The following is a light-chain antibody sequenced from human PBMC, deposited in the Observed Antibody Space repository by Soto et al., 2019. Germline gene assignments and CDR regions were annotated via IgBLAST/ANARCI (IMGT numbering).Light chain of an antibody. CDR2: AAS. CDR1: QGVSRY. Sequence: IQLTQSPSSLSASVGDSVTITCRASQGVSRYLAWYQQNPGRAPILLISAASTLQSGVPARFSGSGSGTDFTLSITILQPEDVATYYCHQLNTSPVTFGGGTKVEIK. V-gene: IGKV1-9*01. CDR3: HQLNTSPVT. J-gene: IGKJ4*01.